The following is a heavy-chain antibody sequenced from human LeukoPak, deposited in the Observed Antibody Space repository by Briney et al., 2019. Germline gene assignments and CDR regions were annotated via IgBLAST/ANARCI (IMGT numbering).Heavy chain of an antibody. J-gene: IGHJ6*02. CDR1: GFTFSSYA. CDR3: ARVYSSSWHYYYGMDV. CDR2: ISGSGGST. D-gene: IGHD6-13*01. Sequence: GGSLRLSCAASGFTFSSYAMSWVRQAPGKGLEWVSAISGSGGSTYYADSVKGRFTISRDNSKNTLYLQMNSLRAEDTAVYYCARVYSSSWHYYYGMDVWGQGTTVTVSS. V-gene: IGHV3-23*01.